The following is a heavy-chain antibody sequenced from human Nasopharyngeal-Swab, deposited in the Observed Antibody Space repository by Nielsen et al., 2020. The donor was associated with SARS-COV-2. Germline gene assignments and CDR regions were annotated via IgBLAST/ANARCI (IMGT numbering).Heavy chain of an antibody. CDR1: GDSVSTSSAA. CDR2: TYYRSKWYN. CDR3: ARARGAYGDYYYYYYTDV. J-gene: IGHJ6*03. V-gene: IGHV6-1*01. Sequence: SQTLSLTPALSGDSVSTSSAAWNWIRQSPSRGIEWLGRTYYRSKWYNDYPVSVNSRITINPDTPKNQFSLHLNSVTPGDTAVYYCARARGAYGDYYYYYYTDVWGKGTTVTVSS. D-gene: IGHD4-17*01.